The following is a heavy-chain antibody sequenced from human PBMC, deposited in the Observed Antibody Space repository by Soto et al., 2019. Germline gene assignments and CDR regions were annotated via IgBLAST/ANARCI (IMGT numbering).Heavy chain of an antibody. CDR1: GGSFSGYY. D-gene: IGHD2-2*01. V-gene: IGHV4-34*01. CDR3: ARIACSNCSFGY. CDR2: INHSGST. Sequence: SETLSLTCAVYGGSFSGYYWSWIRQPPGKGLEWIGEINHSGSTNYNPSLKSRVTISVDTSKNQFSLKSSSVTAADTAVYYCARIACSNCSFGYWGQGTLVTVSS. J-gene: IGHJ4*02.